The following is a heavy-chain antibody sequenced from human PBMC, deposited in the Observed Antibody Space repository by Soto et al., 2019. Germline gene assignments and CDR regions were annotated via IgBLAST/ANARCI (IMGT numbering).Heavy chain of an antibody. CDR1: GFTLSNFA. CDR3: EKGRLRGLDNGNFDY. V-gene: IGHV3-23*01. J-gene: IGHJ4*02. D-gene: IGHD4-17*01. Sequence: GSLRLSCAASGFTLSNFAMSWVRQAPGTGLEWVSVVSGAGITTKYAASVKGRFTVSRDNSKNTLSLQMGSLRAEDTGIYYCEKGRLRGLDNGNFDYWGQGPLVTVYS. CDR2: VSGAGITT.